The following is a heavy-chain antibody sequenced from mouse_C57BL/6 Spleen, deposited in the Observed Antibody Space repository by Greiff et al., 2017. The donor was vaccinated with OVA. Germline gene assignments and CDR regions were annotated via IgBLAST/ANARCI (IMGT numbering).Heavy chain of an antibody. D-gene: IGHD2-3*01. Sequence: VKLQQSGAELVRPGTSVKVSCKASGYAFTNYLIEWVKQRPGQGLEWIGVINPGSGGTNYNEKFKGKATLTADKSSSTAYMQLSSLTSEDSAVYFCARRDGYYDYGGQGTTLTVSS. CDR2: INPGSGGT. J-gene: IGHJ2*01. V-gene: IGHV1-54*01. CDR1: GYAFTNYL. CDR3: ARRDGYYDY.